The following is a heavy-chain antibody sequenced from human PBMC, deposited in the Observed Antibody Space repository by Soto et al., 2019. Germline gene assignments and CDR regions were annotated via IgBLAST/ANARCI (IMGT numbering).Heavy chain of an antibody. D-gene: IGHD3-10*01. CDR1: GFTFSSYG. Sequence: GGSLRLSCAASGFTFSSYGMHWVRQAPGKGLEWVAVISYDGSNKYYADSVKGRFTISRDNSKNTLYLQMNSLRAEDTAVYYCANLPYGSGSYYNLKRANYYYYGMDVWGQGTTVTVSS. V-gene: IGHV3-30*18. CDR3: ANLPYGSGSYYNLKRANYYYYGMDV. J-gene: IGHJ6*02. CDR2: ISYDGSNK.